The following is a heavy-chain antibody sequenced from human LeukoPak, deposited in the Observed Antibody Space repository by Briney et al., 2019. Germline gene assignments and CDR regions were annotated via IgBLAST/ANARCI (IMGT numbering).Heavy chain of an antibody. J-gene: IGHJ3*02. D-gene: IGHD4-11*01. CDR2: IRGWKRTT. V-gene: IGHV3-23*01. CDR3: AKGGNYGAFDM. Sequence: GGSLRLSCAASGFTFSSSAMSWVRQAPGKGLEWVSTIRGWKRTTYYAFSVNGRFTISRDNSKNTLYLQMNSLRAEDTAVYYCAKGGNYGAFDMWGQGTMVTAPS. CDR1: GFTFSSSA.